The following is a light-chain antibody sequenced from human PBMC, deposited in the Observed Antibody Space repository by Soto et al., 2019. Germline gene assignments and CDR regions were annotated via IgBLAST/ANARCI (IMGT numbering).Light chain of an antibody. CDR2: AAS. J-gene: IGKJ1*01. CDR1: QGISSY. V-gene: IGKV1-9*01. Sequence: DIQLTQSPSFLSASVGDRVTITCRASQGISSYLAWYQQNPGKAPKLLIYAASTLQSGVPSTFSGSGSGTEFTLTISSLQPEDFATYYCLQLKSYPRTFCQGTKVEVK. CDR3: LQLKSYPRT.